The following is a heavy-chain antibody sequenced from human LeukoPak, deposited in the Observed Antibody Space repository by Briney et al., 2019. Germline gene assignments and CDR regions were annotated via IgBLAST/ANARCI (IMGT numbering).Heavy chain of an antibody. D-gene: IGHD2-2*01. Sequence: GGSLRLSCEASGFIFSSYSMNWVRQAPGKGLEWVSSISVYNSYIYYAGSVKGRFTVSRDNAKNSLYLQMDSLRAEDTAVYYCARDPSPRTSYYYYYMDVWGRGTSVTVSS. CDR1: GFIFSSYS. V-gene: IGHV3-21*01. CDR2: ISVYNSYI. CDR3: ARDPSPRTSYYYYYMDV. J-gene: IGHJ6*03.